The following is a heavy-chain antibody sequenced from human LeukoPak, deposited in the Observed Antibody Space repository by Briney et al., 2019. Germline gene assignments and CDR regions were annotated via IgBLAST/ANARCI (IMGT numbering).Heavy chain of an antibody. CDR3: ARYSQDAFDI. V-gene: IGHV4-59*12. Sequence: PSETLSLTCTVSGTSITRTYWSWIRQPPGRGLESVGYVYDTGDTNYNPSLKSRVTMSVDTSKNQFSLKLSSVTAADTAVYYCARYSQDAFDIWGQGTMVTVSS. J-gene: IGHJ3*02. CDR1: GTSITRTY. CDR2: VYDTGDT. D-gene: IGHD5-18*01.